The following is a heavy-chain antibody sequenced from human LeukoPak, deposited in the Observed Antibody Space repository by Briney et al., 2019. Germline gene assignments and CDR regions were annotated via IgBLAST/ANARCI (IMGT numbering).Heavy chain of an antibody. CDR1: GGSIIGYY. J-gene: IGHJ4*02. D-gene: IGHD3-22*01. Sequence: SETLSLTCTVSGGSIIGYYWSWIRQSPGKGLEWIGYIYYSGSTDYNPSLKSRVTISVDTSKNQFSLKLSSVTAADTAIYYCARISGYLTYWGQGTLVTVSS. CDR3: ARISGYLTY. V-gene: IGHV4-59*01. CDR2: IYYSGST.